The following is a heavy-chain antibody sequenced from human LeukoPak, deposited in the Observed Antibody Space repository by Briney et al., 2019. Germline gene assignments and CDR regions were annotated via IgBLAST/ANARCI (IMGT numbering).Heavy chain of an antibody. J-gene: IGHJ4*02. CDR2: IKSKTAGGTT. CDR1: GLSVSDAW. CDR3: TGPPV. Sequence: GGSLRLSCAASGLSVSDAWMSWVRQAPGKGLEWVGRIKSKTAGGTTDYVASVKGRFTISRDDSRNTLYLQMNSLRTEDTAVYYCTGPPVWGQGTLVTVSS. V-gene: IGHV3-15*01.